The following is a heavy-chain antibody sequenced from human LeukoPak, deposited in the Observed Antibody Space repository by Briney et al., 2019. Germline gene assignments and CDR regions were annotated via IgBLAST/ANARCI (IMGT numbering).Heavy chain of an antibody. Sequence: GGSLRLSCVASGFTFSDYFMSWIRQVPGKGLEWVSYIGHSGTSTYYADSVKGRFTISRDNAKTSLFLQMNSLSAEDTATYYCARASPYSHYYGMDVWGQGTTVTVSS. CDR1: GFTFSDYF. CDR2: IGHSGTST. J-gene: IGHJ6*02. V-gene: IGHV3-11*01. CDR3: ARASPYSHYYGMDV.